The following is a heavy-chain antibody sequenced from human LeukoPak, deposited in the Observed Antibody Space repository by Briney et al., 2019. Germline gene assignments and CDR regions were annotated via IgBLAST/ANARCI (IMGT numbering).Heavy chain of an antibody. V-gene: IGHV3-48*03. J-gene: IGHJ5*02. Sequence: PGGSQTLSCSVSGFTFKSYEINWVRLAPGKGLEWIAYISSGGTTIFYADSVKGRFTVSRDNDKSLLYLQMNSLRADDTATYYCVRSLTIAVAGTDLWGQGTVVTVS. CDR2: ISSGGTTI. CDR3: VRSLTIAVAGTDL. CDR1: GFTFKSYE. D-gene: IGHD6-19*01.